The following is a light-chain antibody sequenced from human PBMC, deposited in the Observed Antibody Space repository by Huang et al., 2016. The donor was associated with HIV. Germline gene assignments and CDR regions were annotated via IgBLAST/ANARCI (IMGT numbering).Light chain of an antibody. J-gene: IGKJ4*01. CDR3: QQYGSSPLT. CDR1: QSVFSSY. CDR2: GAS. Sequence: EIVLTQSPGTLSLSPGARVTLSCRASQSVFSSYLAWYQQKPGQGPRLLMYGASSRATGIPDRFSGSGSGTDFTLTISRLEAEDFAVYYCQQYGSSPLTFGGGTKVEIK. V-gene: IGKV3-20*01.